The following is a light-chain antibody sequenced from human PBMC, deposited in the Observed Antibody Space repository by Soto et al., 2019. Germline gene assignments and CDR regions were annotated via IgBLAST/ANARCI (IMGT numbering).Light chain of an antibody. Sequence: DIQMTQSPSTLSASVGDTVTITCRASQTINNCLAWYQQKPGKAPKLLIFAASSLQSGVPSRFSGSGSGTDFTLTISSLQPEDFATYYCQQSYSTSITFGQGTRLEIK. CDR3: QQSYSTSIT. V-gene: IGKV1-39*01. J-gene: IGKJ5*01. CDR1: QTINNC. CDR2: AAS.